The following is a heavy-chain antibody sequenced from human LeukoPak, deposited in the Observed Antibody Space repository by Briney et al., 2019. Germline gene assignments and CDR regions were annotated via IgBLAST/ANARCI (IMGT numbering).Heavy chain of an antibody. CDR2: IYYNGST. CDR1: GGSISSYY. J-gene: IGHJ4*02. CDR3: AREHSSSWVDY. D-gene: IGHD6-13*01. Sequence: PSETLSLTCTVSGGSISSYYWSWIRQPPGKGLEWIGYIYYNGSTNYNPSLKSRVTISVDTSKNQFSLKLSSVTAADTAVYYCAREHSSSWVDYWGQGILVSVSS. V-gene: IGHV4-59*12.